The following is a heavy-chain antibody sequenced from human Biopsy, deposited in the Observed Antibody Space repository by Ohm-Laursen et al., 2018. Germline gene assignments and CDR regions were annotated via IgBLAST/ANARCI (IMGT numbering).Heavy chain of an antibody. V-gene: IGHV3-33*08. Sequence: SLRLSCAASGFTFSRHGMHWVRQAPGKGLEWVAVIWSDGNNKYYADSVKGRFTISRDTSRNTLYMQMNSLRVEDTALYYCARVAEKFDSSGPRFDYWGQGTLVTVSS. D-gene: IGHD3-22*01. CDR3: ARVAEKFDSSGPRFDY. CDR1: GFTFSRHG. CDR2: IWSDGNNK. J-gene: IGHJ4*02.